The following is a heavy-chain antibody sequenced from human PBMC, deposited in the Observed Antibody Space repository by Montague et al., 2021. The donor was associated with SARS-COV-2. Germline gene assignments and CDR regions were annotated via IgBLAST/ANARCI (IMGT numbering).Heavy chain of an antibody. D-gene: IGHD3-10*01. CDR3: ARVRYYGSGTSSGMDV. Sequence: SETLSLTCAVYGGSFSGYYWSWIRQPPGKGLEWIGEINHSGSTNYNPSLKSRATISVDTSKNQFSLKLSSVTAADTAVYYCARVRYYGSGTSSGMDVWGQGTTVTVSS. V-gene: IGHV4-34*01. CDR1: GGSFSGYY. J-gene: IGHJ6*02. CDR2: INHSGST.